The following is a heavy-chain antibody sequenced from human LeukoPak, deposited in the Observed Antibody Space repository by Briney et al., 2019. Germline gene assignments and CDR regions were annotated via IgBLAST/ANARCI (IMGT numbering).Heavy chain of an antibody. Sequence: GGSLRLSCAASGFTFSSYAMSWVRQAPGKGLEWVSAISGSGGGTYYADSVKGRFTISRDNSKNTLYLQMNSLKAEDTALYYCAKDRSMGATIGGDYWGQGTLVTVSS. V-gene: IGHV3-23*01. CDR1: GFTFSSYA. J-gene: IGHJ4*02. D-gene: IGHD1-26*01. CDR2: ISGSGGGT. CDR3: AKDRSMGATIGGDY.